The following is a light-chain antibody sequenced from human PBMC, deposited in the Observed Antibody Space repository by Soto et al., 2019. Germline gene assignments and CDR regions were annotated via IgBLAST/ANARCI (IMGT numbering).Light chain of an antibody. CDR2: EVS. CDR3: SSYVGTNSYV. V-gene: IGLV2-8*01. J-gene: IGLJ1*01. Sequence: QSVLTQPPSASGSPGQSVTISCTGTSSDVGGYNYVSWYQQHPGKAPKLMIYEVSKRPSGVPYRFSGSKSGNTASLTVSGLQAEDEADYYCSSYVGTNSYVFGTGTKVTVL. CDR1: SSDVGGYNY.